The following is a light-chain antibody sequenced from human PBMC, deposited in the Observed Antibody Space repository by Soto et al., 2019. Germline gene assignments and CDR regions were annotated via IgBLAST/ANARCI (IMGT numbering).Light chain of an antibody. CDR2: HAS. CDR1: QSISSW. J-gene: IGKJ1*01. CDR3: QQYESFSPT. V-gene: IGKV1-5*01. Sequence: DIQMTQHTSTLSASVGDRVTITCRASQSISSWVAWYQQKPGKAPRLLIHHASSLESGVPSRISGSGSGTEFTLIISSLQPEDVAIYYCQQYESFSPTFGQGTKVDIK.